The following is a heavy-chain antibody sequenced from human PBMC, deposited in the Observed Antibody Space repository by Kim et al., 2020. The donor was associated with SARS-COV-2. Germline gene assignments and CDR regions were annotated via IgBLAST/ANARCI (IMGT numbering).Heavy chain of an antibody. Sequence: KGRFTSSRDNAKNSLYLQMNSLRDEDTAVYYCARDRGYCSGGSCSTIFDYWGQGTLVTVSS. J-gene: IGHJ4*02. V-gene: IGHV3-48*02. CDR3: ARDRGYCSGGSCSTIFDY. D-gene: IGHD2-15*01.